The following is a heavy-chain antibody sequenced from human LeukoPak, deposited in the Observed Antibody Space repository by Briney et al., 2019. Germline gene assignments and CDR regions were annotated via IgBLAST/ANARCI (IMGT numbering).Heavy chain of an antibody. V-gene: IGHV4-59*08. J-gene: IGHJ4*02. CDR3: ARSYYYDSSGYGFDY. Sequence: PSETLSLTCTGSGGSISSYYWSWIRQPPGKGLEWIGYIYYSGSTNYNPSLKSRVTISVDTSKNQFSLKLSSVTAADTAVYYCARSYYYDSSGYGFDYWGQGTLVTVSS. CDR2: IYYSGST. D-gene: IGHD3-22*01. CDR1: GGSISSYY.